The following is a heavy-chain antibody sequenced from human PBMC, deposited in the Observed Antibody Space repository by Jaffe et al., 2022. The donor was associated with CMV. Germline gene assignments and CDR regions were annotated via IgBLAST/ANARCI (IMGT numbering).Heavy chain of an antibody. J-gene: IGHJ4*02. Sequence: EVLLVESGGGLVQLGGSLRLSCAASGFTVSTNYMSWVRQGPGRGLEWVSVIYSGGSTFYSDSVKGRFTISRDSSKNTLYLQMNSLRAEDTAVYYCAGAFQDLLYAYWGQGTLVTVSS. CDR1: GFTVSTNY. D-gene: IGHD3-10*01. V-gene: IGHV3-66*01. CDR3: AGAFQDLLYAY. CDR2: IYSGGST.